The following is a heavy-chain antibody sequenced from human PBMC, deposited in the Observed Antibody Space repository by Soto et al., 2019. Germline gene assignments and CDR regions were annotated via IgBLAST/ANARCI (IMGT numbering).Heavy chain of an antibody. CDR1: GGSFSGYY. CDR3: ARVVEELPSGGLGLPFDY. CDR2: INHSGST. V-gene: IGHV4-34*01. Sequence: QVQLQQWGAGLLKPSETLSLTCAVYGGSFSGYYWSWIRQPPGKGLEWIGEINHSGSTNYNPSLKSRVTISVDTSKNQFSLKLSSVTAADTAVYYCARVVEELPSGGLGLPFDYWGQGTLVTVSS. D-gene: IGHD3-16*01. J-gene: IGHJ4*02.